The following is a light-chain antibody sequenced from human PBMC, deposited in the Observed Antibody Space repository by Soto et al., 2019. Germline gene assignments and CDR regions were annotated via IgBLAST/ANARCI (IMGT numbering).Light chain of an antibody. CDR2: QVS. J-gene: IGLJ1*01. CDR3: FSHSDNNPFYV. CDR1: SSDVGGHDY. V-gene: IGLV2-14*03. Sequence: QSVLTQPASVSGSPGQSITISCSGTSSDVGGHDYVSWYQQHPGKAPKLTIFQVSRRPSGVSNRFSASKSGNTASLTISGLQAEDEAEYFCFSHSDNNPFYVFGSGTKGTVL.